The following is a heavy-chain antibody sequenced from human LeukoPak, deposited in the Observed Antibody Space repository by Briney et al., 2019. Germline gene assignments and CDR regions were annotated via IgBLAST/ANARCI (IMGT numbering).Heavy chain of an antibody. J-gene: IGHJ6*03. CDR2: ITSGGGST. V-gene: IGHV3-64*01. Sequence: GGSLRLSCAASGFTFSRSAMHWVRQAPGKGLESVSGITSGGGSTYYVNSVKGRFIISRDNSKNTLYLQMGSLGAEDMAVYYCVATITGGNYYYMDVWGKGTTVTVSS. D-gene: IGHD5-12*01. CDR3: VATITGGNYYYMDV. CDR1: GFTFSRSA.